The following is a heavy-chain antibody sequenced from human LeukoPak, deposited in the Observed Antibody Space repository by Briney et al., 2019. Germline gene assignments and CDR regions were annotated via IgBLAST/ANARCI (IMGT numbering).Heavy chain of an antibody. CDR1: GGSFSGYY. CDR2: INHSGST. CDR3: ARARGDSSSFYYYMDV. V-gene: IGHV4-34*01. Sequence: SETLSLTCAVYGGSFSGYYWSWIRQPPGKGLEWIGEINHSGSTNYNPSLRSRVTISVDTSKNQFSLKLSSVTAADTAVYYCARARGDSSSFYYYMDVWGKGTTVTVSS. J-gene: IGHJ6*03. D-gene: IGHD6-6*01.